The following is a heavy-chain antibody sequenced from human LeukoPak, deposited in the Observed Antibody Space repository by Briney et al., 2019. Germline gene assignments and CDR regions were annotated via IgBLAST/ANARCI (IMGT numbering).Heavy chain of an antibody. D-gene: IGHD3-10*01. Sequence: KTGGSLRLSCAASGFTFSDYYMSWIRQAPGKGLEWVSYISSSGSTIYYADSVKGRFTISRDNAKSSLYLQMNSLRAEDTAVYYCARDLRVSAYGSGSYYNVYGMDVWGQGTTVTVSS. CDR1: GFTFSDYY. V-gene: IGHV3-11*01. CDR2: ISSSGSTI. J-gene: IGHJ6*02. CDR3: ARDLRVSAYGSGSYYNVYGMDV.